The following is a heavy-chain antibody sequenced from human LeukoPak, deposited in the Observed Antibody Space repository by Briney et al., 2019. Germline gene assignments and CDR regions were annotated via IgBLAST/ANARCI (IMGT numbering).Heavy chain of an antibody. CDR3: AREKMDIVVVPAATNWFDP. J-gene: IGHJ5*02. CDR1: GGSFGGYY. Sequence: PSETLSLTCAVYGGSFGGYYWSWIRQPPGKGLEWIGEINHSGSTNYNPSLKSRVTISVDTSKNQFSLKLSSVTAADTAVYYCAREKMDIVVVPAATNWFDPWGQGTLVTVSS. D-gene: IGHD2-2*03. CDR2: INHSGST. V-gene: IGHV4-34*01.